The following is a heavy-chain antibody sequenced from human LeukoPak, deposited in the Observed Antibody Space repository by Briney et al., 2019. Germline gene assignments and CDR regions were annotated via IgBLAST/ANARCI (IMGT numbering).Heavy chain of an antibody. J-gene: IGHJ6*02. CDR1: GFTFSHYG. D-gene: IGHD3-22*01. Sequence: GGSLRLSCAASGFTFSHYGMHWVRQAPGKGLDWVAVISYDGTHKHYADSVKGRFTISRDNSKNTLYLQMNSPRGEDTAVYYCAKDHALANYYDSSGYYPNYYYYGMDVWGQGTTVTVSS. CDR2: ISYDGTHK. CDR3: AKDHALANYYDSSGYYPNYYYYGMDV. V-gene: IGHV3-30*18.